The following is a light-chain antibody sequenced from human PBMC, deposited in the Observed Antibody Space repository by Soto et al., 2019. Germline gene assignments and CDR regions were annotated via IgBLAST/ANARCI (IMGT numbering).Light chain of an antibody. CDR1: QSVSSSY. CDR2: SVS. Sequence: EDVLTQSPGTLSLSPGERATLSCRASQSVSSSYLAWYQQKPGQAPRLLIYSVSNRATGIPDVFSGSGSGTDFTVTISRLEPEDFAVFYCQLHGDSPPGYTFGQGTKLEIK. J-gene: IGKJ2*01. CDR3: QLHGDSPPGYT. V-gene: IGKV3-20*01.